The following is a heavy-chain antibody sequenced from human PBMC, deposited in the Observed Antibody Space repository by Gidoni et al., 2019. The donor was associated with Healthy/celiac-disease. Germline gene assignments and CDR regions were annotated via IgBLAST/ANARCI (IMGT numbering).Heavy chain of an antibody. J-gene: IGHJ4*02. CDR1: GFTFDDYA. V-gene: IGHV3-9*01. Sequence: EVQLVESGGGLVQPGRSLRLSCAASGFTFDDYAMHWVRQAPRKGLEWVSGISWNSGSIGYADSVKGRFTISRDNAKNSLYLQMNSLRAEDTALYYCAKERGYSYGCDYWGQGTLVTVSS. CDR2: ISWNSGSI. CDR3: AKERGYSYGCDY. D-gene: IGHD5-18*01.